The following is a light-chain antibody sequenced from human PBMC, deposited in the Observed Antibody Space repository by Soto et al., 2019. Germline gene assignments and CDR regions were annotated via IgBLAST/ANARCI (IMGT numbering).Light chain of an antibody. J-gene: IGKJ1*01. CDR3: QQYYSYPRT. Sequence: PGERGTLTFRSSQIISTYVNWYQQKPGKAPNLLIYTASSLQSGVPSRFSGSGSGTDFTLTISCLQSEDFATYYCQQYYSYPRTFGQGTKVDIK. CDR1: QIISTY. CDR2: TAS. V-gene: IGKV1-8*01.